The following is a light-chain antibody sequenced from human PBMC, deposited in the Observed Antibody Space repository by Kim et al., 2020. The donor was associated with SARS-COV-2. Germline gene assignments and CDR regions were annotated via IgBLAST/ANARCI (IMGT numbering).Light chain of an antibody. CDR1: QSVSSNY. Sequence: LSPGESATLSCRASQSVSSNYLTWYQQKPGQAPRLLIYGASSRATGIPDRFSGSGSGTDFTLTISGLEPEDFAVYYCQQYGSSPYTFGQGTKLEI. V-gene: IGKV3-20*01. CDR2: GAS. J-gene: IGKJ2*01. CDR3: QQYGSSPYT.